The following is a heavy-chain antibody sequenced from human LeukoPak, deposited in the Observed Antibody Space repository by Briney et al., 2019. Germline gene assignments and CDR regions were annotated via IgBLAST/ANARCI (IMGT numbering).Heavy chain of an antibody. J-gene: IGHJ4*02. CDR3: ARGRPWYYYDSSGLKGMDY. CDR1: GGSFSGYY. Sequence: SETLSLTCAVYGGSFSGYYWSWIRQPPGKGLEWIGEINHSGNTNYNPSLKSRVTISVDTSKNQFSLKLSSVTAADTAVYYCARGRPWYYYDSSGLKGMDYWGQGTLVTVSS. CDR2: INHSGNT. V-gene: IGHV4-34*01. D-gene: IGHD3-22*01.